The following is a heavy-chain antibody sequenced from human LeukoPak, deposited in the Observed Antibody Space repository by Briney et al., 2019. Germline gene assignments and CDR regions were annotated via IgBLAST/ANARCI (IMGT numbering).Heavy chain of an antibody. Sequence: AASVKVSCKASGYTFTSYDINWVRQATGQGLEWMGWMNPNSGNTGYAQKFQGRVTMTRNTSISTAYMELSSLRSEDTAVYYCARGILTGYYLYYYYYYMDVWGKGTTVTISS. CDR3: ARGILTGYYLYYYYYYMDV. D-gene: IGHD3-9*01. J-gene: IGHJ6*03. CDR1: GYTFTSYD. V-gene: IGHV1-8*01. CDR2: MNPNSGNT.